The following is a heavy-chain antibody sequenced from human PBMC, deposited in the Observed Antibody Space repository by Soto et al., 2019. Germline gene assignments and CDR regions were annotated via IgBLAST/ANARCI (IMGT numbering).Heavy chain of an antibody. Sequence: ASVKVSCKASGYTFTGYYMHWVRQAPGQGLEWMGWINPNSGGTNYAQKFQGWVTMTRDTSISTAYMELSRLRSDDTAVYYCAREFFSLPGIAAAEPMNYYYYYGMDVWGQGTTVTVSS. D-gene: IGHD6-13*01. V-gene: IGHV1-2*04. CDR2: INPNSGGT. CDR1: GYTFTGYY. J-gene: IGHJ6*02. CDR3: AREFFSLPGIAAAEPMNYYYYYGMDV.